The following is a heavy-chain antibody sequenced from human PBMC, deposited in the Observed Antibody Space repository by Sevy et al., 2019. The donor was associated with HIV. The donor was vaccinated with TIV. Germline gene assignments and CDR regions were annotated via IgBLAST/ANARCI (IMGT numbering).Heavy chain of an antibody. Sequence: ASVKVACKVFGYSLSKLSMHWVRQAPGKGLEWMGSLDPGNGEITYAQTLQGRVTMTEDTSTDTAHIELSSLTSEDTATYYCATVGLGYYSGSSYYQGDWFDPWGQGTLVTVSS. CDR3: ATVGLGYYSGSSYYQGDWFDP. V-gene: IGHV1-24*01. J-gene: IGHJ5*02. CDR1: GYSLSKLS. CDR2: LDPGNGEI. D-gene: IGHD2-15*01.